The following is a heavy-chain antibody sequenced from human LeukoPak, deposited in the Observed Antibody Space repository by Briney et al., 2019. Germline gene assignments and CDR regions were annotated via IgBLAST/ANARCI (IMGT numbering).Heavy chain of an antibody. Sequence: SETLSLTCTVSGGSISSSSYDWGWIRQPPGKGLEWIGSIYYSGSTYYNPSLKSRVTISVDTSKNQFSLKLSSVTAADTAVYYCARHNSGSIVVVTGWFDPWGQGTLVSVSS. V-gene: IGHV4-39*01. CDR1: GGSISSSSYD. J-gene: IGHJ5*02. D-gene: IGHD3-22*01. CDR3: ARHNSGSIVVVTGWFDP. CDR2: IYYSGST.